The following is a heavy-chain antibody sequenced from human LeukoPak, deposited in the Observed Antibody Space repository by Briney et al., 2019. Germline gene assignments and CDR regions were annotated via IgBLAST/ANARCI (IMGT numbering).Heavy chain of an antibody. D-gene: IGHD5-12*01. CDR2: IYHSGST. CDR1: GGSISSNYW. CDR3: ARDGYSGSDAL. J-gene: IGHJ4*02. V-gene: IGHV4-4*02. Sequence: SGTLSLTCAVSGGSISSNYWWSWVRQPPGKGLEWIGYIYHSGSTNYNPSLKSRVTISVDTSQNQFYLKLSSVTAADTAVYYCARDGYSGSDALWGQGTLVTVSS.